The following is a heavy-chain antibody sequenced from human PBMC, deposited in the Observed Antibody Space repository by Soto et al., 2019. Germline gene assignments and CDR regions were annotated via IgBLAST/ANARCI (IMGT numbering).Heavy chain of an antibody. D-gene: IGHD5-18*01. CDR3: AKDRGYSYRAGFDY. CDR2: ISYDGSNK. J-gene: IGHJ4*02. CDR1: GFTFSSYW. V-gene: IGHV3-30*18. Sequence: GGSLGLSCAASGFTFSSYWMSWVRQAPGRGLEWVAVISYDGSNKYYADSVKGRFTISRDNSKNTLYLQMNSLRAEDTAVYYCAKDRGYSYRAGFDYWGQGTLVTVSS.